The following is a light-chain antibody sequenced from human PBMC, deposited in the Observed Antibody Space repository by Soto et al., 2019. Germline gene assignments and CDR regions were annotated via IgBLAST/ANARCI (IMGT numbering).Light chain of an antibody. Sequence: EIVMTQSPATLSVSQGGRATLSCRASQSVTSNLAWYQQKPGQAPRLLIYAASTRATDIPARFTGSGSGTEFTLTISSLQSEDFAVYYCQQYNNWPRTFGQGTKVEI. V-gene: IGKV3-15*01. J-gene: IGKJ1*01. CDR3: QQYNNWPRT. CDR1: QSVTSN. CDR2: AAS.